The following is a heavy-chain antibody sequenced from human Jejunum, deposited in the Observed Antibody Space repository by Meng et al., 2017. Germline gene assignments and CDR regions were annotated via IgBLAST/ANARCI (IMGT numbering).Heavy chain of an antibody. Sequence: QVQLQESGPGLVKPSQTLSLTCTASGGSISSGYYYWNWIRQHPGKGLEWIGSIDYSGSTHHSPSLQSRVTISVDTSKNQFSLKLSSVTAADTAVYYCARALGGGFYSFHFDYWGQGTLVTVSS. V-gene: IGHV4-31*03. CDR1: GGSISSGYYY. J-gene: IGHJ4*02. CDR3: ARALGGGFYSFHFDY. D-gene: IGHD2-15*01. CDR2: IDYSGST.